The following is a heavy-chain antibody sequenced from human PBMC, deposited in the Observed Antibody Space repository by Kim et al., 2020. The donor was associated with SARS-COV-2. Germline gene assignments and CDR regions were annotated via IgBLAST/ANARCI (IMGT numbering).Heavy chain of an antibody. V-gene: IGHV4-4*02. Sequence: YNPSLKSRVTISVDKSKNQFSLKLSSVTAADTAVYYCARGSGSYYRLIEYWGQGTLVTVSS. CDR3: ARGSGSYYRLIEY. D-gene: IGHD1-26*01. J-gene: IGHJ4*02.